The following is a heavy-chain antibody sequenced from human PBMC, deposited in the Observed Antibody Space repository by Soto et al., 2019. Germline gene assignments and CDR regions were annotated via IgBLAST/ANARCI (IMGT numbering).Heavy chain of an antibody. CDR1: GFTFISYW. CDR3: ARDQYYYDSSGLYYYYGMDV. Sequence: EVQLVESGGGLVQPGGSLRLSCAASGFTFISYWMSWVRQAPGKGLEWVANIKQDGSEKYYVDSVKGRFTISRDNAKNSLYLQMNSLRAEDTAVYYCARDQYYYDSSGLYYYYGMDVWGQGTTVTVSS. D-gene: IGHD3-22*01. V-gene: IGHV3-7*03. J-gene: IGHJ6*02. CDR2: IKQDGSEK.